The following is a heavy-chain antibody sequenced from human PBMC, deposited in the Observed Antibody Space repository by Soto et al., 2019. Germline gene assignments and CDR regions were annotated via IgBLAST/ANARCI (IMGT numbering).Heavy chain of an antibody. CDR1: GFTFSSYG. Sequence: LRLSCAASGFTFSSYGMHWVRQAPGKGLEWVAVIWYDGSNKYYADSVKGRFTISRDNSKNTLYLQMNSLRAEDTAVYYCARDLDYYDSSGYYYGMDVWGQGTTVTVSS. CDR2: IWYDGSNK. J-gene: IGHJ6*02. D-gene: IGHD3-22*01. CDR3: ARDLDYYDSSGYYYGMDV. V-gene: IGHV3-33*01.